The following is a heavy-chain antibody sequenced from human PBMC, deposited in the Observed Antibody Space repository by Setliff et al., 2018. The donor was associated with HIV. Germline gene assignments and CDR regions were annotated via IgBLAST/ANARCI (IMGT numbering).Heavy chain of an antibody. CDR2: IYYSGST. V-gene: IGHV4-39*07. Sequence: ASETPSLTCTVSGGSISSSSYYWGWIRQPPGKGLEWIGSIYYSGSTYYNPSLKSRVTISVDTSKNQFSLKLSSVTAADTAVYYCARASTRIGYDSSGYPFDYWGQGTLVTVSS. CDR1: GGSISSSSYY. D-gene: IGHD3-22*01. CDR3: ARASTRIGYDSSGYPFDY. J-gene: IGHJ4*02.